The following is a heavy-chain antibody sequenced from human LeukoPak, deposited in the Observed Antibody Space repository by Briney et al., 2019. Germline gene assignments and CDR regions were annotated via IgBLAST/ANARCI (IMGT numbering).Heavy chain of an antibody. Sequence: GGSLRLSCAASGFTFNDYAMHWVRQAPGKGLEWVSLISWDGGSTYYADSVKGRFTISRDNSKNTLYLQMNSLRAEDTAVYYCAKIVVVIRVYDAFDIWGQGTMVTVSS. CDR1: GFTFNDYA. J-gene: IGHJ3*02. CDR2: ISWDGGST. D-gene: IGHD3-22*01. V-gene: IGHV3-43D*03. CDR3: AKIVVVIRVYDAFDI.